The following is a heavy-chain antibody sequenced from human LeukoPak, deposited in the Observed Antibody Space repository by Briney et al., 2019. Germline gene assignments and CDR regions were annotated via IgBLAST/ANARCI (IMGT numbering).Heavy chain of an antibody. CDR1: GYTFANYD. Sequence: ASVKVSCKASGYTFANYDTNWVRQATGQGLEWMGWLNPNSGKTGYEQKFQGRVTMTRDSSISTAYLDLSSLSSEDTAVYYCARVRPGPYNYFDLWGQGTLVTVSS. CDR2: LNPNSGKT. CDR3: ARVRPGPYNYFDL. J-gene: IGHJ5*02. V-gene: IGHV1-8*01.